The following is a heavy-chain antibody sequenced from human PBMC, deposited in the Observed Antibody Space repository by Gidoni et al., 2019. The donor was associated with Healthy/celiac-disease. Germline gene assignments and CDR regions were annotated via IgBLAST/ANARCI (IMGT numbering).Heavy chain of an antibody. J-gene: IGHJ6*02. V-gene: IGHV3-48*02. Sequence: EVQLVESGGGLVQPGGSLRLSCAASGFPFSSYSMNWVRQAPGKGLEWVSYISSSSSTIYYADSVKGRFTISRDNANNSLYLQMNSLRDEDTAVYYCARDRGFVLTMVRGWSGMDVWGQGTTVTVSS. CDR3: ARDRGFVLTMVRGWSGMDV. CDR2: ISSSSSTI. D-gene: IGHD3-10*01. CDR1: GFPFSSYS.